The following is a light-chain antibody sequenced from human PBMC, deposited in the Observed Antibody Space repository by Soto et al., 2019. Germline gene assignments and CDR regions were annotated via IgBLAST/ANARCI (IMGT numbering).Light chain of an antibody. J-gene: IGKJ4*01. Sequence: DILITQSTLSLPVTPGEPASISCRSSQSLLHSNGYNYLDWYLQKPGQSPQLLIYLGSNRASGVPDRFSGSGSGTDFTLKISRVEAEDVGVYYCMQALQTPLTFGGGTKVDIK. CDR2: LGS. V-gene: IGKV2-28*01. CDR1: QSLLHSNGYNY. CDR3: MQALQTPLT.